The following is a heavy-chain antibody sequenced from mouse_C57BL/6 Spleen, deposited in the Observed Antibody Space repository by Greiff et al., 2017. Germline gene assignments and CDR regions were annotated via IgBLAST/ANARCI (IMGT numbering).Heavy chain of an antibody. Sequence: QVQLQQSGAELVRPGTSVKVSCKASGYAFTNYLIEGVKQRPGQGLEWIGVINPGRGGTNYNEKFKGKGTLTADKSSSTAYMQLSSLTSEDSSVYFCARSVLRRYFDVWGTGTTVTVSS. CDR3: ARSVLRRYFDV. D-gene: IGHD1-2*01. CDR2: INPGRGGT. CDR1: GYAFTNYL. J-gene: IGHJ1*03. V-gene: IGHV1-54*01.